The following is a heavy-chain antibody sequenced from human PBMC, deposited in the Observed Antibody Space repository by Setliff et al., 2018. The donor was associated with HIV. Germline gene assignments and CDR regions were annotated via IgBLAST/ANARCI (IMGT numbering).Heavy chain of an antibody. CDR3: ARVPYRSAWFSGGHDAFDI. V-gene: IGHV1-18*01. CDR2: ISGYNGNT. J-gene: IGHJ3*02. D-gene: IGHD6-19*01. Sequence: ASVQVSCKASGYTSTSYGISWVRQAPGQGLEWMGWISGYNGNTKYVQKYQDRVAMTTETATSTAYMEMRSLRSDDTAVYFCARVPYRSAWFSGGHDAFDIWGQGTMVTVSS. CDR1: GYTSTSYG.